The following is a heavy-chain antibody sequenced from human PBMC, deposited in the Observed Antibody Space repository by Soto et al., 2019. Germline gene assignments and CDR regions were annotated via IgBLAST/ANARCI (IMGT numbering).Heavy chain of an antibody. V-gene: IGHV4-30-4*01. J-gene: IGHJ6*01. CDR1: GGSISSGDYY. Sequence: SETLSLTCTVSGGSISSGDYYWSWIRQPPGKGLEWIGYIYYSGSTYYNPSLKSRVTISVDTSKNQFSLKLSSVTAADTAVYYCARALEVVPAAISILAKCGMDVCGQGTTVTVSS. D-gene: IGHD2-2*01. CDR3: ARALEVVPAAISILAKCGMDV. CDR2: IYYSGST.